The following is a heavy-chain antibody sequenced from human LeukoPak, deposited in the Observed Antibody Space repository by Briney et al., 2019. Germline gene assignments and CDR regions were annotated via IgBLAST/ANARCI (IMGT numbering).Heavy chain of an antibody. CDR2: IYSGGST. J-gene: IGHJ4*02. CDR1: GFTVHYNY. D-gene: IGHD3-9*01. V-gene: IGHV3-66*02. Sequence: GGSLRLSCAASGFTVHYNYMSWVRQAPGKGLEWVSIIYSGGSTFYADSVKGRFTISRDNSKNTLYLQMNSLRAEDTAVYYCAADYYDILTGYFDFWGPGTLVTVSS. CDR3: AADYYDILTGYFDF.